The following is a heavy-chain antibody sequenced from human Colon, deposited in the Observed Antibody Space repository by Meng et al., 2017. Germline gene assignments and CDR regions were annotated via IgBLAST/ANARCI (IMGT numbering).Heavy chain of an antibody. CDR2: INHSGST. CDR3: AREALKFYGSGSYFDY. V-gene: IGHV4-34*01. Sequence: SETLSLTCAVYGGSFSGYYWSWIRQPPGKGLKWIGEINHSGSTNYNPSLKSRVTISVDTSKNQFSLKLSSVTAADTAVYYCAREALKFYGSGSYFDYWGQGTLVTVSS. D-gene: IGHD3-10*01. CDR1: GGSFSGYY. J-gene: IGHJ4*02.